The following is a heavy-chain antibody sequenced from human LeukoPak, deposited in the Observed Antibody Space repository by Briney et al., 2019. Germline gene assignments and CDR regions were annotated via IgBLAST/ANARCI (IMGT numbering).Heavy chain of an antibody. CDR1: GGSISSGGYY. Sequence: PSETLSLTCTVSGGSISSGGYYWSWIRQHPGKGLEWIGYIYYSGSTYYNPSLKSRVTISVDTSKNQFSLKLSSVTAADTAVYYCARGGGYSGYDYGRFDYWGQGTLVTVSS. D-gene: IGHD5-12*01. J-gene: IGHJ4*02. CDR3: ARGGGYSGYDYGRFDY. CDR2: IYYSGST. V-gene: IGHV4-31*03.